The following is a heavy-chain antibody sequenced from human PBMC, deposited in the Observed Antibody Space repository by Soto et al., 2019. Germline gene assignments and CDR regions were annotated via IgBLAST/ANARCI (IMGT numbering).Heavy chain of an antibody. CDR2: IYYSGST. D-gene: IGHD3-3*01. Sequence: SETLSLTCTVSGGSVSGGSYYWSWIRQPPGKGLEWSGYIYYSGSTNYNPSLKSRVTISVDTSKNQFSLKLSSVTAADTAVYYRASGFSHTSFGVGAREYWGQGTLVTVSS. V-gene: IGHV4-61*01. CDR1: GGSVSGGSYY. J-gene: IGHJ1*01. CDR3: ASGFSHTSFGVGAREY.